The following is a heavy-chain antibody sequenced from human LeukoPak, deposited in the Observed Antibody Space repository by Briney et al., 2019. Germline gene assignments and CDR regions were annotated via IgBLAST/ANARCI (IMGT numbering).Heavy chain of an antibody. D-gene: IGHD5-18*01. CDR1: GFTFSSYE. J-gene: IGHJ4*02. CDR2: ISSSGSTI. CDR3: AKEFGFGVDTAMVHFDY. V-gene: IGHV3-48*03. Sequence: GGSLRLSCAASGFTFSSYEMNWVRQAPGKGLEWVSYISSSGSTIYYADSVKGRFTISRDNSKNTLYLQMNSLRAEDTAVYYCAKEFGFGVDTAMVHFDYWGQGTLVTVSS.